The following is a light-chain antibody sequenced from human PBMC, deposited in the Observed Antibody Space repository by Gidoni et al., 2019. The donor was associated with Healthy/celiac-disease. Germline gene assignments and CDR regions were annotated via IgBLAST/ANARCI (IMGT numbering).Light chain of an antibody. CDR1: SSNIGNNY. CDR3: GTWDSSLSSVV. Sequence: QSVLTQPPSVSAAPGQKVTIPCSGISSNIGNNYVTSYQQLPGTAPNLLIYENNKRPSGIPDRFSGSKSGTSATLGITGLQTGDEADYYCGTWDSSLSSVVFGGGTKLTVL. V-gene: IGLV1-51*02. CDR2: ENN. J-gene: IGLJ2*01.